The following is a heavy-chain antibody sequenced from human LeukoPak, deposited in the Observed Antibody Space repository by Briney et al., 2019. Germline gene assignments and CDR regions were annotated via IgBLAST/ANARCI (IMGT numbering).Heavy chain of an antibody. CDR1: GFTFSSYG. Sequence: GGSLRLSCAASGFTFSSYGIHWVRQAPGKGLEWVAVIWYDGSNKFYGDSVKGRFTISRDNSRNTLYLQVNSLRAEDTAVYYCAKDRIAAVGTPYYYYGMDVWGQGTTVTVSS. V-gene: IGHV3-33*06. D-gene: IGHD6-13*01. CDR2: IWYDGSNK. CDR3: AKDRIAAVGTPYYYYGMDV. J-gene: IGHJ6*02.